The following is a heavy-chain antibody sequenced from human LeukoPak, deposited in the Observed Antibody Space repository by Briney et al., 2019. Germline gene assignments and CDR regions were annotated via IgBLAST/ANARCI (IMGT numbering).Heavy chain of an antibody. CDR3: ARTPLPIIQSTSVGGLGVSYYYMDV. Sequence: ASVKVSCKASGYTFTSYGISWVRQAPGQGLEWMGWISAYNGNTNYAQKLQGRVTMTTDTSTSTAYMELRSLRPDDTAVYYCARTPLPIIQSTSVGGLGVSYYYMDVWGKGTTVTVSS. J-gene: IGHJ6*03. D-gene: IGHD2-2*01. CDR2: ISAYNGNT. CDR1: GYTFTSYG. V-gene: IGHV1-18*01.